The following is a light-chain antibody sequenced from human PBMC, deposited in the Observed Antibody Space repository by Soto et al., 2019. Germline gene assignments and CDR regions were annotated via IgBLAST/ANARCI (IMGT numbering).Light chain of an antibody. Sequence: QSVLTQPPSASGSPGQSVAISCTGTSSDVGATDYVSGYQQHSGKAPKLLLYEVNKRPSGVPDRFSGSKSGNTASLTVSATQADDEADYYCISNAGDSNVLGTGTKLTVI. CDR1: SSDVGATDY. CDR3: ISNAGDSNV. J-gene: IGLJ1*01. CDR2: EVN. V-gene: IGLV2-8*01.